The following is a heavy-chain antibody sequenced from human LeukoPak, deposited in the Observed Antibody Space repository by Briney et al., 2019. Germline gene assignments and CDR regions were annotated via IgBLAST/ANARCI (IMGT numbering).Heavy chain of an antibody. CDR1: GGSISSYY. CDR2: IYYSGST. CDR3: ARVGDSSGWYYYFDY. D-gene: IGHD6-19*01. J-gene: IGHJ4*02. V-gene: IGHV4-59*01. Sequence: PSETLSLTCTVSGGSISSYYWSWIRKPPGKGLEWIGYIYYSGSTNYNPSLKSRVTISVDTSKNQFSLKLSSVTAADTAVYYCARVGDSSGWYYYFDYWGQGTLVTVSS.